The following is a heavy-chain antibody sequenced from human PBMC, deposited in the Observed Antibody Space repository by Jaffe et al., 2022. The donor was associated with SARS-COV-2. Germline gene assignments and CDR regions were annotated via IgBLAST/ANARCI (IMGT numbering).Heavy chain of an antibody. CDR1: GGSISSGAYC. D-gene: IGHD1-26*01. CDR3: AREILHSGSYYPDY. J-gene: IGHJ4*02. Sequence: QVQLQESGPGLVKPSQTLSLTCTVSGGSISSGAYCWSWVRQPAGKGLEWIGRIYTSGSTNYNPSLKSRVTISRDTSRNQFSLNLSSVTAADTAVYYCAREILHSGSYYPDYWGQGTLVTVSS. V-gene: IGHV4-61*02. CDR2: IYTSGST.